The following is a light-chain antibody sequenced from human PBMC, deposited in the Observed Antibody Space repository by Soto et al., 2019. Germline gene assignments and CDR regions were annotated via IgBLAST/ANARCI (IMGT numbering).Light chain of an antibody. V-gene: IGKV1-5*01. CDR3: QPYNSYSGT. Sequence: IQMTQSPSTLSASVGDRVTITCRASQSISSWLAWYQQKPGKAPKLLIYDASSLESGVPSRFSGSGSGTEFTLTISSLQPDDFATYYCQPYNSYSGTFGQGTKVDIK. CDR2: DAS. CDR1: QSISSW. J-gene: IGKJ1*01.